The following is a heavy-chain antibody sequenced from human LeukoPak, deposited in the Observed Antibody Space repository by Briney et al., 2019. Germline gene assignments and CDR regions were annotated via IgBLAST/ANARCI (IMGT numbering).Heavy chain of an antibody. J-gene: IGHJ1*01. D-gene: IGHD6-19*01. CDR3: AKGEQWLVLYFQH. Sequence: GGSLRLSCAVSGFTFSSYAMSWVRQAPGKGLEWVAAISGSGGGTDYADSVKGRFTISRDSSKNTLYLQMNSLRVEDTAVYYCAKGEQWLVLYFQHWGQGTLVTVSS. CDR1: GFTFSSYA. V-gene: IGHV3-23*01. CDR2: ISGSGGGT.